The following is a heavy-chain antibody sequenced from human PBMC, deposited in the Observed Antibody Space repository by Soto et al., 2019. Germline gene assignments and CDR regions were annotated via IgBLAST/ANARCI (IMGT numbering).Heavy chain of an antibody. Sequence: ASVKVSCKASGYTFTTYYIHWVRQAPGQGLEWMGIINPSMGSTTYAQRFQDRVTMTRDTSTSTVYMALSSLTSEDTAVYYCARAGGIVAAGPPYYYSGMDVLGQGTTVTVSS. CDR3: ARAGGIVAAGPPYYYSGMDV. V-gene: IGHV1-46*01. D-gene: IGHD6-13*01. CDR2: INPSMGST. CDR1: GYTFTTYY. J-gene: IGHJ6*02.